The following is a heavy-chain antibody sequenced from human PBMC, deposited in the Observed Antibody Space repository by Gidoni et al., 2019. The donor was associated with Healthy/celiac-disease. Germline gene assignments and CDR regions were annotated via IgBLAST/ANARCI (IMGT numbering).Heavy chain of an antibody. CDR2: INPHSGGT. D-gene: IGHD6-19*01. CDR3: ATGTRIGYSSGWYYFDY. V-gene: IGHV1-2*02. J-gene: IGHJ4*02. CDR1: GYTYTGSY. Sequence: QLQLVKSGAELTKPGASVKVSCKASGYTYTGSYMHWLRQAPGQGLEWMGWINPHSGGTYFAQKCQGRVTMTRDTAISTAYMELSRQKSDDMDVYYWATGTRIGYSSGWYYFDYWGQGTLVTVSS.